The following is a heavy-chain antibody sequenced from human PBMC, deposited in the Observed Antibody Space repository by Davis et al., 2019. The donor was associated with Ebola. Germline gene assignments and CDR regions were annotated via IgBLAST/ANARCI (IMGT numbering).Heavy chain of an antibody. D-gene: IGHD3-22*01. CDR2: ISSSSSTI. V-gene: IGHV3-48*04. J-gene: IGHJ6*02. CDR1: GFTFSSYS. Sequence: GESLKISCAASGFTFSSYSMNWVRQAPGKGLEWVSYISSSSSTIYYADSVKGRFTISRDNAKNSLYLQMNSLRAEDTAVYYCASFRHYYDSSGYRSGTNYYYGMDVWGQGTTVTVSS. CDR3: ASFRHYYDSSGYRSGTNYYYGMDV.